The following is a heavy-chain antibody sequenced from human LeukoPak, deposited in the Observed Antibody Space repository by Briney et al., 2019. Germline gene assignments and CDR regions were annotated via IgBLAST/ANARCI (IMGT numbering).Heavy chain of an antibody. CDR2: IYTSGST. Sequence: SEILSLTCTVSGGSISSYHWTWIRQPPGKGLEWIGYIYTSGSTNYNPSLKSRVTISFDTSKNQIPLKLSSVTAADTAVYYCARKDGDFWGQGSLVNVSS. J-gene: IGHJ4*02. V-gene: IGHV4-4*08. CDR1: GGSISSYH. D-gene: IGHD2-15*01. CDR3: ARKDGDF.